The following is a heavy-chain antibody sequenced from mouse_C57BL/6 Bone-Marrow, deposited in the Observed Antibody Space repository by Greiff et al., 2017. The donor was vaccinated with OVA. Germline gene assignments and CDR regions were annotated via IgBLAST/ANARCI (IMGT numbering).Heavy chain of an antibody. V-gene: IGHV10-1*01. CDR1: GFSFNTYA. Sequence: VQLKESGGGLVQPKGSLKLSCAASGFSFNTYAMNWVRQAPGKGLEWVARIRSKSNNYATYYADSVKARFTISRDDSESMLYLQMNNLKTEDTAMYYCVRELSFYYFDYWGQGTTLTVSS. CDR2: IRSKSNNYAT. D-gene: IGHD4-1*01. J-gene: IGHJ2*01. CDR3: VRELSFYYFDY.